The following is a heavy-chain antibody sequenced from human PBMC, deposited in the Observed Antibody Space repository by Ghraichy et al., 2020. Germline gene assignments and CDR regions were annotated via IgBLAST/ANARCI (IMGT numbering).Heavy chain of an antibody. CDR1: GYTFTSYG. Sequence: ASVKVSCKASGYTFTSYGISWVRQAPGQGLEWMGWISAYNGNTNYAQKLQGRVTMTTDTSTSTAYMELRSLRSDDTAVYYCAREVWFGEFGAGTYYGMDVWGQGTTVTVSS. CDR2: ISAYNGNT. V-gene: IGHV1-18*04. J-gene: IGHJ6*02. CDR3: AREVWFGEFGAGTYYGMDV. D-gene: IGHD3-10*01.